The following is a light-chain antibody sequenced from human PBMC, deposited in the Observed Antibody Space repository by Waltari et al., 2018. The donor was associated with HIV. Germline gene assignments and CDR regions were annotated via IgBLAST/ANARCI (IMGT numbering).Light chain of an antibody. Sequence: EIVLTQSPGTLSLSPGERATLSCRASQSVSSSYLAWYQQKPGQAPRLLIYGASSRATGIPDRFSGSGSGTDFTLTISRLEPEDFATYYCQRFDSYPFTFGGGTKVEIK. CDR1: QSVSSSY. CDR2: GAS. J-gene: IGKJ4*01. V-gene: IGKV3-20*01. CDR3: QRFDSYPFT.